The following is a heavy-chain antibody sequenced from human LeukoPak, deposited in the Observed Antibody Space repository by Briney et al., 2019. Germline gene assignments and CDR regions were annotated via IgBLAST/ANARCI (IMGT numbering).Heavy chain of an antibody. CDR3: ARKIGSRLDY. Sequence: GESLKISCKGSGYSFTSYWISWVRQMPGKGLEWLGNIDPSDSYTNYSPSFQGHVTISADKSISTAYLQRSSLKALDTAMYYCARKIGSRLDYWGQGTLVTVSS. J-gene: IGHJ4*02. CDR2: IDPSDSYT. D-gene: IGHD2/OR15-2a*01. CDR1: GYSFTSYW. V-gene: IGHV5-10-1*01.